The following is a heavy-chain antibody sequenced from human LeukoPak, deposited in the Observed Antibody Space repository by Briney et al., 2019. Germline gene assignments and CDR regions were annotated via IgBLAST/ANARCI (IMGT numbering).Heavy chain of an antibody. CDR3: ARDLLGYQLLYGGFDY. V-gene: IGHV1-69*05. CDR1: GGTFSIYA. Sequence: ASVTVSCKASGGTFSIYAISWVRQAPGQGLEWMGGIISIFGTANYAQKFQGRVTITTDESTSTAYMELSSLRSEDTAVYYCARDLLGYQLLYGGFDYWGQGTLVTVSS. CDR2: IISIFGTA. D-gene: IGHD2-2*02. J-gene: IGHJ4*02.